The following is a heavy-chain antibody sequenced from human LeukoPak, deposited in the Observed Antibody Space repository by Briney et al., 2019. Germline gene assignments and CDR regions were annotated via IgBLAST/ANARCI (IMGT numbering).Heavy chain of an antibody. D-gene: IGHD2-21*01. CDR1: GFSFSDAW. J-gene: IGHJ4*02. CDR3: ARYYGDSGSQYYFDY. Sequence: PGGSLRVSCAASGFSFSDAWMSWVRQAPGKGLEWVGRIQSKADGGTTDYAAPVKGRFIISRDDSKNTLYLQMNGLKTEDTAVYYCARYYGDSGSQYYFDYWGQGTLVTVSS. V-gene: IGHV3-15*01. CDR2: IQSKADGGTT.